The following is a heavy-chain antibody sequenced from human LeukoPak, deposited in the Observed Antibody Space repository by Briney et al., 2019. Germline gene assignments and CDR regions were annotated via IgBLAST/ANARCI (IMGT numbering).Heavy chain of an antibody. J-gene: IGHJ1*01. CDR2: IRPDGSGT. Sequence: GGSLRLSCAASGFTFSSYGMSWVRQAPGKGLEWVANIRPDGSGTYYVDSVKGRFTISRDNAKNSLYLQMNSLRTEDTAVYYCTRNRVAAAGDDWGQGTMVTVSS. D-gene: IGHD6-13*01. CDR3: TRNRVAAAGDD. CDR1: GFTFSSYG. V-gene: IGHV3-7*01.